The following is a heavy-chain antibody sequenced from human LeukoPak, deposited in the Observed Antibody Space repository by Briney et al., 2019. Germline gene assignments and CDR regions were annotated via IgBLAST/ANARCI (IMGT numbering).Heavy chain of an antibody. CDR2: ISHDGATT. Sequence: PGGSLRLSCAASGFIFRSYAMHWVRQAPGKGLEYVSAISHDGATTYYANSVKGRFTISRDNPKNTLYLQMGSLRAEDMAVYYCAIGDGYWGQGTLVTVSS. CDR1: GFIFRSYA. J-gene: IGHJ4*02. CDR3: AIGDGY. D-gene: IGHD3-16*01. V-gene: IGHV3-64*01.